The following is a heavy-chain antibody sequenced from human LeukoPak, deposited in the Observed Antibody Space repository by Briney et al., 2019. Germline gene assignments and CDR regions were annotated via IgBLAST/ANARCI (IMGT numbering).Heavy chain of an antibody. CDR2: ISSSSSYT. Sequence: GGSLRLSCAGSGFTFSSYTMSWVRQAPGKGLEWISSISSSSSYTYYADPAKGRFTISRDSSKNTLFLHMNTLRADDTAIYYCAKDRTVGASYWYFDLWGRGTLVTVSS. CDR3: AKDRTVGASYWYFDL. J-gene: IGHJ2*01. D-gene: IGHD1-26*01. CDR1: GFTFSSYT. V-gene: IGHV3-21*04.